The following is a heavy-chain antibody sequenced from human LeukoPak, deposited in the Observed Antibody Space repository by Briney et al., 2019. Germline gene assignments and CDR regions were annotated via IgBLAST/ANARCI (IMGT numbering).Heavy chain of an antibody. V-gene: IGHV4-4*02. Sequence: SETLSLTCAVSGGSISSSNWWSWVRQPPGKGLEWIGEINHSGSTNYNPSLKSRVTISVDTSKNQFSLKLSSVTAADTAVYYCARSSGYYFRLLGYWGQGTLVTVSS. CDR2: INHSGST. D-gene: IGHD3-22*01. CDR3: ARSSGYYFRLLGY. CDR1: GGSISSSNW. J-gene: IGHJ4*02.